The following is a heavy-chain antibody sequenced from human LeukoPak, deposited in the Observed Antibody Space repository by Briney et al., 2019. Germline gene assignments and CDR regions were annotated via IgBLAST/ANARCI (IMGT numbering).Heavy chain of an antibody. J-gene: IGHJ3*02. Sequence: SETLSLTCTVPGGPISSSRYYWGWIRQPPGKGLEWIGSIYYSGSTYYNPSLKSRVTISVDTSKNQISLKLSSVTAADTAVYYCAIVAGNSVDAFDIWGQGTMVTVSS. V-gene: IGHV4-39*01. D-gene: IGHD6-19*01. CDR2: IYYSGST. CDR1: GGPISSSRYY. CDR3: AIVAGNSVDAFDI.